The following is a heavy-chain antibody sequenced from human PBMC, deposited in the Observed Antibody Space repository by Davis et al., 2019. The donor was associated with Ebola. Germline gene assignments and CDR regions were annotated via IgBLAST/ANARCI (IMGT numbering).Heavy chain of an antibody. CDR2: ISAYNGNT. CDR1: GYTFNTYG. V-gene: IGHV1-18*04. J-gene: IGHJ5*02. CDR3: ARDGSYYDTGDDSP. Sequence: ASVKVSCKASGYTFNTYGINWVRQAPRQGLEWMGWISAYNGNTNYAQKLQGRVSMTTDTSTSTAYMELRSLRSDDTAVYSCARDGSYYDTGDDSPWGQGTLITVSS. D-gene: IGHD3-16*01.